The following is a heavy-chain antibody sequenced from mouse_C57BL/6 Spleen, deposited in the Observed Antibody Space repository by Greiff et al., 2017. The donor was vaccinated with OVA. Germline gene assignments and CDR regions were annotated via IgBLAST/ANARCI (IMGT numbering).Heavy chain of an antibody. CDR3: ARSDYYGSRSPCYIDV. D-gene: IGHD1-1*01. Sequence: VQLQQPGAELVRPGSSVKLSCKASGYTFTSYWMHWVKQRPIQGLAWIGNIDPSDSETHYNQKFKDKATLTVDKSSSTAYMQLSSLTSEDSAVYYCARSDYYGSRSPCYIDVWGTGTTVTVSS. CDR1: GYTFTSYW. V-gene: IGHV1-52*01. CDR2: IDPSDSET. J-gene: IGHJ1*03.